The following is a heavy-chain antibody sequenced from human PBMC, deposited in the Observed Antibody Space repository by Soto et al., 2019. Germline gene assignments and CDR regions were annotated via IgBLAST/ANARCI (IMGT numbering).Heavy chain of an antibody. D-gene: IGHD2-2*02. CDR2: IRSQANSYAT. V-gene: IGHV3-73*02. CDR1: GFTFSGSA. Sequence: EVQLVESGGGLVQPGGSLTLSCAASGFTFSGSAMHWVRQASGKGLEWVGRIRSQANSYATAYAASVKGRFTISRDDSKNTAYLQMNSLKTEDTDVYYCTSLVGVPASIGYWGQGTLVTVSS. CDR3: TSLVGVPASIGY. J-gene: IGHJ4*02.